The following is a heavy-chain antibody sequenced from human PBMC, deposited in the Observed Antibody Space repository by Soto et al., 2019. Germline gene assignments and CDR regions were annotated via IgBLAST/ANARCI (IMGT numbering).Heavy chain of an antibody. CDR3: ARDPRYYGSGSYYYFDY. D-gene: IGHD3-10*01. J-gene: IGHJ4*02. CDR2: ISGTSDYI. CDR1: GFTFSISS. Sequence: GGSLRLSCAASGFTFSISSMNWVRQAPGKGLEWVSSISGTSDYISYADSVKGRFTISRDNAKNSLYLQMNSLRAEDTAVYFCARDPRYYGSGSYYYFDYWGQGALVTVS. V-gene: IGHV3-21*01.